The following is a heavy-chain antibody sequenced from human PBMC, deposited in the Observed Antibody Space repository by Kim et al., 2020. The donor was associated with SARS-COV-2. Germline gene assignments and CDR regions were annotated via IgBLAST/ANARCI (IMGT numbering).Heavy chain of an antibody. V-gene: IGHV1-46*01. CDR3: ARVFRYSSWYYFDY. J-gene: IGHJ4*02. Sequence: EKKFQGRVTMTRDTSTSTVYMELSSLRSEDTAVYYCARVFRYSSWYYFDYWGQGTLVTVSS. D-gene: IGHD6-13*01.